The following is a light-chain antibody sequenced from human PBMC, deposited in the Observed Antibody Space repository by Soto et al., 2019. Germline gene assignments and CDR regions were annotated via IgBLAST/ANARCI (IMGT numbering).Light chain of an antibody. Sequence: DIQMTQSPRFLSASVGDRVTITCRASQNIRTYLTWYQQKPGKGPTVLIYAASTLQRGVPSRFSGSTTGTDFTFTITSLQPEDSATYYCQQTLSVPRTFGLGTKVEIK. CDR2: AAS. CDR3: QQTLSVPRT. V-gene: IGKV1-39*01. J-gene: IGKJ1*01. CDR1: QNIRTY.